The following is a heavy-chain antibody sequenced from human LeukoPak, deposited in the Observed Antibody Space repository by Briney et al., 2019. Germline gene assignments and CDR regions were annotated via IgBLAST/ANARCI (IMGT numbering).Heavy chain of an antibody. CDR2: ISSSGSTI. Sequence: GGSLRLSCAASGFTFSSFEMNWVRQPPGKGLEWVSYISSSGSTIYYADSVKGRFTISRDNAKNSLFLQMNSLRAEDTAVYYCARSPGYSSGWYIDYWGQGTLVTVSS. V-gene: IGHV3-48*03. D-gene: IGHD6-19*01. J-gene: IGHJ4*02. CDR3: ARSPGYSSGWYIDY. CDR1: GFTFSSFE.